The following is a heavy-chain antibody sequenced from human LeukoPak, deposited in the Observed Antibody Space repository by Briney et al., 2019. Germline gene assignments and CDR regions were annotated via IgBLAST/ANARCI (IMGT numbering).Heavy chain of an antibody. CDR2: IRGKAYGGTT. CDR1: GFTFGDYA. Sequence: PGRSLRLSCTASGFTFGDYAMSWVRQAPGKGLEWVGFIRGKAYGGTTEYAASVKGRFTISRDDSKSIAYLQMSSLKTEDTAVYYCTRSGSYLLIDYWGQGTLVTVSS. CDR3: TRSGSYLLIDY. J-gene: IGHJ4*02. D-gene: IGHD1-26*01. V-gene: IGHV3-49*04.